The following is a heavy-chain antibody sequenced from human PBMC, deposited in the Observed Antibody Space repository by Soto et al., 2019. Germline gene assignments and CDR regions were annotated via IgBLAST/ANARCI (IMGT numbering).Heavy chain of an antibody. V-gene: IGHV2-5*01. Sequence: SGPTLVNPTQTLTLTCTFSGFSLSTSGVGVGWIRQPPGKALEWLALIYWNDDKRYSPSLKNRLTITKDTSKNQVVLTMTDMDPVDTATYYCAHRRITMTFGYWGQGSLVTVSS. D-gene: IGHD3-22*01. CDR3: AHRRITMTFGY. CDR2: IYWNDDK. J-gene: IGHJ4*02. CDR1: GFSLSTSGVG.